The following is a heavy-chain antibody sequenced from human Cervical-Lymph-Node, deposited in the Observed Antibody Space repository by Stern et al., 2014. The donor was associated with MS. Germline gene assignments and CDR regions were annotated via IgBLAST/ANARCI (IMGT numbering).Heavy chain of an antibody. CDR1: GFTFSNYG. V-gene: IGHV3-33*01. CDR3: ARGNWNYEGMGY. D-gene: IGHD1-7*01. Sequence: VQLVESGGGVVQPGRSLRLSCAASGFTFSNYGMPWVRQAPGKGLEWMAGILYDGKKKYYADSVKGRFTISRDNSKNTLFLQMSSLTAEDTALYYCARGNWNYEGMGYWGQGTLVTVSS. CDR2: ILYDGKKK. J-gene: IGHJ4*02.